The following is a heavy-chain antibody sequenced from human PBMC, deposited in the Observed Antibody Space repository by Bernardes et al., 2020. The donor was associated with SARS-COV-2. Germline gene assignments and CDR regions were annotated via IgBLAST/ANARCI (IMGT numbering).Heavy chain of an antibody. V-gene: IGHV3-23*01. D-gene: IGHD2-21*02. CDR1: GFTFSSYA. CDR2: ISGSGGST. CDR3: AKVVNLVVTAIYFGY. J-gene: IGHJ4*02. Sequence: GGSLRLSCAASGFTFSSYAMSWVRQAPGKGLEWVSAISGSGGSTYYADSVKGRFTISRDNSKNTLYLQMNSLRAEDTAVYYCAKVVNLVVTAIYFGYWGQGSLVTVSS.